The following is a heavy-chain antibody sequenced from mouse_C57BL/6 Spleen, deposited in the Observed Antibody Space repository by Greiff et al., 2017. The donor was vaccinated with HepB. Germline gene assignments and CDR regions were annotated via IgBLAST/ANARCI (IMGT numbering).Heavy chain of an antibody. CDR2: IHPNSGST. J-gene: IGHJ3*01. Sequence: QVQLQQPGAELVKPGASVKLSCKASGYTFTSYWMHWVKQRPGQGLEWIGMIHPNSGSTNYNEKFKSKATLTVDKSSSTAYMQLSSLTSEDAAVYYCAREGAFPWFAYWGQGTLVTVSA. V-gene: IGHV1-64*01. CDR1: GYTFTSYW. CDR3: AREGAFPWFAY.